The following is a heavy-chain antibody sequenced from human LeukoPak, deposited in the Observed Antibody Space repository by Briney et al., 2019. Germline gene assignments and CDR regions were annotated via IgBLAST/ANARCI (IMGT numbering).Heavy chain of an antibody. CDR1: GGSISSGSYY. CDR3: ASHTISGVVSYPPYYYYYMDV. V-gene: IGHV4-61*02. CDR2: IYTSGST. Sequence: PSETLSLTCTVSGGSISSGSYYWSWIRQPAGKGLEWIGRIYTSGSTNYNPSLKSRVTISVDTSKNQFSLKLSSVTAADTAVYYCASHTISGVVSYPPYYYYYMDVWGKGTTVTVSS. J-gene: IGHJ6*03. D-gene: IGHD3-3*01.